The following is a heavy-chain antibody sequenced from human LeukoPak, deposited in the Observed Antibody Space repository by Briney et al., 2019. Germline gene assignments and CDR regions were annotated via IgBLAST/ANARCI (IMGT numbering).Heavy chain of an antibody. CDR3: ARLDDILTGYPSQFDP. CDR2: IYPGDSDT. D-gene: IGHD3-9*01. V-gene: IGHV5-51*01. J-gene: IGHJ5*02. CDR1: GYNFTNYW. Sequence: GESLKISCKGSGYNFTNYWIAWVRQTPGKGLDWMGVIYPGDSDTSYSPSFQGQVTISADKSITTAYLQWSSLKASDTAMYYCARLDDILTGYPSQFDPWGQGTLVTVSS.